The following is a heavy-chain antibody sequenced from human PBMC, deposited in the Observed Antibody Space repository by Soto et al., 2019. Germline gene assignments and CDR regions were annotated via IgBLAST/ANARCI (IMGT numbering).Heavy chain of an antibody. V-gene: IGHV3-72*01. Sequence: EVQLVESGGGLVQPGGSLRLSCAASGLIFSDYHMDWVRQAPGKGLEWVGRIRRKANSYTTEYAASVKGRFTISRDDSKNSLYLQMNSLKSEDTSLYYCAMLGGSSGGSSGMDVWGQGTTVTVSS. CDR3: AMLGGSSGGSSGMDV. J-gene: IGHJ6*02. D-gene: IGHD6-6*01. CDR1: GLIFSDYH. CDR2: IRRKANSYTT.